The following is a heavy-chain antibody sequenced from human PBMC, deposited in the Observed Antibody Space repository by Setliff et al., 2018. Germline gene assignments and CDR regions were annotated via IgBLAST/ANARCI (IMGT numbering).Heavy chain of an antibody. CDR1: GGSFSDYY. Sequence: KTSETLSLTCAVSGGSFSDYYWCWIRQPPGKGLEWIGEISHIGSTKYSPSLESRVTMSVDPSKNQFSLKVTSVTAADTAVYYCARGRNVAARLLDSWGRGTLVTVSS. D-gene: IGHD6-6*01. CDR3: ARGRNVAARLLDS. CDR2: ISHIGST. J-gene: IGHJ4*02. V-gene: IGHV4-34*01.